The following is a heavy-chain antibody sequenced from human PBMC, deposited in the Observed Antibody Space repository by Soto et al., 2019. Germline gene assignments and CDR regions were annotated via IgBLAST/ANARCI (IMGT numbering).Heavy chain of an antibody. CDR2: INAGNGNT. CDR1: GYTFTSYA. Sequence: ASVKVSCKASGYTFTSYAMHWVRQAPGQRLEWMGWINAGNGNTKYSQKFQGRVTITRDTSASTAYMELSSLRSEDTAVYYCARDFGDYVYYYYYGMDVWGQGTTVTVSS. V-gene: IGHV1-3*01. D-gene: IGHD4-17*01. CDR3: ARDFGDYVYYYYYGMDV. J-gene: IGHJ6*02.